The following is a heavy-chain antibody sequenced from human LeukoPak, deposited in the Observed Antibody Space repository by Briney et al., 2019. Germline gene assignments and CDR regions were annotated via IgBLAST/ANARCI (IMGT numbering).Heavy chain of an antibody. V-gene: IGHV5-10-1*01. CDR2: IDPSDSYT. J-gene: IGHJ4*02. CDR3: ARHVGITSASDY. D-gene: IGHD1-26*01. Sequence: QMPGKGLEWMGKIDPSDSYTKYSPSFQGHVTISTDKSITTAYLQWSSLKASDTAMYYCARHVGITSASDYWGQGTLVTVSP.